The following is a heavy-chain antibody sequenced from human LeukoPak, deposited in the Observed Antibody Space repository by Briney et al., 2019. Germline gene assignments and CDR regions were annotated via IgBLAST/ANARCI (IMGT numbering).Heavy chain of an antibody. D-gene: IGHD6-19*01. V-gene: IGHV3-48*03. J-gene: IGHJ5*02. CDR3: AREGSSGWYLRWFDP. CDR2: ISSSGSSI. Sequence: GGSLRLSCAASGFTFSSYEMNWVRQAPGKGLEWVSYISSSGSSIYYADSVKGRFTISRDNAKNSLYLQMNSLRAEDTAVYYCAREGSSGWYLRWFDPWGQGTLVTVSS. CDR1: GFTFSSYE.